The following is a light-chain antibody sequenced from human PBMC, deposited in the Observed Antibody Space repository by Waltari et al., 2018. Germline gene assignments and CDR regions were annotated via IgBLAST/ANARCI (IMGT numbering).Light chain of an antibody. CDR2: AVS. CDR3: SSYAGSSKGV. Sequence: QPALTQPASVSGSPGQSITISCTGPSSDVGTFKRVSWYQQHPGKAPKLMIYAVSKRPSGVSDRFSGAKSGDMASLTISGLQPEDEAEYFCSSYAGSSKGVFGGGTKVTVL. J-gene: IGLJ2*01. CDR1: SSDVGTFKR. V-gene: IGLV2-23*02.